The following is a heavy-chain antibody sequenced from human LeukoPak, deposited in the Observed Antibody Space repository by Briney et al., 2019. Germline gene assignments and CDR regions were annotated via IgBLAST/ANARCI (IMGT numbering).Heavy chain of an antibody. V-gene: IGHV1-69*13. J-gene: IGHJ1*01. Sequence: EASVKVSCKASGGTFSSYAISWVRQAPGQGLEWMGGIIPIFGTANYAQKFQGRVTITADESTSTAYMELSSLRSEDTAVHYCARNYGGILTGPEYFQHWGQGTLVTVSS. CDR1: GGTFSSYA. D-gene: IGHD3-9*01. CDR2: IIPIFGTA. CDR3: ARNYGGILTGPEYFQH.